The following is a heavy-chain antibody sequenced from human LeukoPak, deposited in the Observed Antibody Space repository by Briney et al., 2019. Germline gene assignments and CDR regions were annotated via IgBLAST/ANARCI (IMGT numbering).Heavy chain of an antibody. CDR3: AKDLYGDYSFDF. V-gene: IGHV3-23*01. Sequence: GGSLRLSCAASGFTFSSYAMSWVRQAPGKGLEWVSTISGSGGSTYYADSVKGRFTISRDNSKNTLYLQMNSLSAEDTAVYYCAKDLYGDYSFDFWGQGTLVTVSS. D-gene: IGHD4-17*01. CDR1: GFTFSSYA. J-gene: IGHJ4*02. CDR2: ISGSGGST.